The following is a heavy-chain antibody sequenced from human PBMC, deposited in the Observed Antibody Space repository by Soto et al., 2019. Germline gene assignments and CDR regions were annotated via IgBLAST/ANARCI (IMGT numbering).Heavy chain of an antibody. CDR1: GDTSTSYY. V-gene: IGHV4-59*01. CDR3: ARDFYDSVGYTWFDS. Sequence: SETLSLTCTVSGDTSTSYYWGWIRQAPGKGLEWIGHIHNSGTSTHNPSLNGRVTISIDMSKKQFSLKLTSLTSADTAVYYCARDFYDSVGYTWFDSWSQGTLVTASS. D-gene: IGHD3-22*01. J-gene: IGHJ5*01. CDR2: IHNSGTS.